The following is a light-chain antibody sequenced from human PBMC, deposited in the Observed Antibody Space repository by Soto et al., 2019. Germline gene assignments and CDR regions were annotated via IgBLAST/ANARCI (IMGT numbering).Light chain of an antibody. V-gene: IGLV2-14*01. CDR1: RSDIGAYDY. Sequence: QSALTQPASVSGSPGQSITISCTGTRSDIGAYDYVAWYQQHPGKAPKALIFEVINRPSGVSIRFSGSKSGNTASLTISGLQAEDEADYYCSSFTTSSTVVFGGGTKVTVL. CDR3: SSFTTSSTVV. CDR2: EVI. J-gene: IGLJ3*02.